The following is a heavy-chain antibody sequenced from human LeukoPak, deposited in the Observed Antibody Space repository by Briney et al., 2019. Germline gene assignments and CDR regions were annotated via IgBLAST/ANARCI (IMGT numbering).Heavy chain of an antibody. CDR1: GDSVSSNSAA. CDR3: ARGGSSGYYGTFDY. J-gene: IGHJ4*02. CDR2: TYYRPKWYN. V-gene: IGHV6-1*01. Sequence: PSQTLSLTCAISGDSVSSNSAAWNWIRQSPSRGLEWLGRTYYRPKWYNDYAVSVKSRITINPDTSKSQFSLQLNSVTPEDTAVYYCARGGSSGYYGTFDYWGQGTLVTVSS. D-gene: IGHD3-22*01.